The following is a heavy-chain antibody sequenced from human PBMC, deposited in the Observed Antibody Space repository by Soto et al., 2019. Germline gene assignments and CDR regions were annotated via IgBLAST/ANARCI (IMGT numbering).Heavy chain of an antibody. V-gene: IGHV4-4*07. Sequence: QVQLQESGPGLVKPSETLSLTCSVSGGSISNHYWSWIRQPPGKGLEWIGGIYYNGETNYNPSLKSRVTMSVDTSMNQISLKLTTVTAADTAVYYCTRANWYSEYWGQGTLVTVSS. CDR3: TRANWYSEY. J-gene: IGHJ4*02. CDR1: GGSISNHY. D-gene: IGHD7-27*01. CDR2: IYYNGET.